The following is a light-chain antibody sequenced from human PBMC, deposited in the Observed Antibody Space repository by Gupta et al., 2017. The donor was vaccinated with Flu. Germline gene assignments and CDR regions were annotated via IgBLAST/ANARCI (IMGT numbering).Light chain of an antibody. V-gene: IGKV2-30*01. J-gene: IGKJ3*01. Sequence: DIVMTQSPLSLPVTLGQPASISCRSSPSFVYRAGSTYLHWFQQRPGQSPRRPIYDGSSPESGVPDRYSGSGSRTDFTLKISRVEAEDVGVYYCRQGKHWPFTFGHGTKVYIE. CDR1: PSFVYRAGSTY. CDR3: RQGKHWPFT. CDR2: DGS.